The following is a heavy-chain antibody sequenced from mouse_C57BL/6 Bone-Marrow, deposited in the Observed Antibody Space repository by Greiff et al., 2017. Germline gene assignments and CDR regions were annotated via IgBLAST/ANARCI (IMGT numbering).Heavy chain of an antibody. V-gene: IGHV1-15*01. D-gene: IGHD2-4*01. CDR1: GYTFTDYE. CDR2: IDPETGGT. CDR3: TQTPLYYDLSWCFDV. Sequence: VQLQQSGAELVRPGASVTLSCKASGYTFTDYEMHWVKQTPVHGLEWIGAIDPETGGTAYNQKFKGKAILTADKSSSTAYMELRSLTSEDSAVYYCTQTPLYYDLSWCFDVGGTGTTVTVSS. J-gene: IGHJ1*03.